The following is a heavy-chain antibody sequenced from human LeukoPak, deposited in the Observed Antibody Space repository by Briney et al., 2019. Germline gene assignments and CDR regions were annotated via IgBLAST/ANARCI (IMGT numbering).Heavy chain of an antibody. J-gene: IGHJ6*03. CDR2: IKQDGSEK. V-gene: IGHV3-7*01. CDR3: ASRYCTGVNCFAASYMCMDV. D-gene: IGHD2-8*02. Sequence: GGSLRLSCAASGLTFSRYWMTWFRQAPGKGLEWVANIKQDGSEKYYVDSVKGRFTISRDNADRSLYLQMTSLRVEDAAVYFCASRYCTGVNCFAASYMCMDVWGKGTTVTVSS. CDR1: GLTFSRYW.